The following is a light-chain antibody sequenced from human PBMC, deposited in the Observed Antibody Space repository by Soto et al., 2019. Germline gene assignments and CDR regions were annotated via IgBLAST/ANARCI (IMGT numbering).Light chain of an antibody. CDR3: QQYGSSPNT. V-gene: IGKV3-20*01. J-gene: IGKJ2*01. Sequence: EIVLTQSPGTLSLSPGERATLSCRASQSVSSSYLAWYQQKLGQAPRLLIYGASSRATGIPDRFSASGSGTDFSLTISRLEPEDFAVYYCQQYGSSPNTFGQGTKLEIK. CDR1: QSVSSSY. CDR2: GAS.